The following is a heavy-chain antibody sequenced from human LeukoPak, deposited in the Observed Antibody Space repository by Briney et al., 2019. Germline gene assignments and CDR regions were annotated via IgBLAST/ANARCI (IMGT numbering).Heavy chain of an antibody. D-gene: IGHD3-16*02. J-gene: IGHJ4*01. Sequence: PGGSLRLSCAASGFPFTSYWMVWVRQAPGKGLEWVANINDDGSEKNYLESLKGRFTISRDNANNSVSLHMTALRAEDTAIYYCGEIFNIWGTFRNTWGQGTQVTVSS. CDR1: GFPFTSYW. V-gene: IGHV3-7*01. CDR3: GEIFNIWGTFRNT. CDR2: INDDGSEK.